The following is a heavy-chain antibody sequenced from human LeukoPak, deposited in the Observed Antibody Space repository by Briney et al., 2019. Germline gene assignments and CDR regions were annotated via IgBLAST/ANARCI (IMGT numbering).Heavy chain of an antibody. D-gene: IGHD6-13*01. CDR1: GFTFSDYY. CDR2: ISSSGSTI. V-gene: IGHV3-11*01. CDR3: ARAARGYSSSWSNYYYYGMDV. Sequence: PGGSLRLTCAASGFTFSDYYMSWIRQAPGKGLEWVSYISSSGSTIYYADSVKGRFTISRDNAKNSLYLQMNSLRAEDTAVYYCARAARGYSSSWSNYYYYGMDVWGQGTTVTVSS. J-gene: IGHJ6*02.